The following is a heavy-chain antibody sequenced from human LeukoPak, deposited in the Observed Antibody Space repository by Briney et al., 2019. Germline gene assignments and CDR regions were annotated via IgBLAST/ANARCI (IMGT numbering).Heavy chain of an antibody. D-gene: IGHD6-13*01. Sequence: GGSLRLSCAASGFTFSAYSINWVRQAPGKGLEWVSSISSSSSYIYYADSVKGRFTISRDNAKNSLYLQMNSLRAEDTAVYYCAKQLVPGPDYYYYYGMDVWGQGTTVTVSS. V-gene: IGHV3-21*01. J-gene: IGHJ6*02. CDR2: ISSSSSYI. CDR1: GFTFSAYS. CDR3: AKQLVPGPDYYYYYGMDV.